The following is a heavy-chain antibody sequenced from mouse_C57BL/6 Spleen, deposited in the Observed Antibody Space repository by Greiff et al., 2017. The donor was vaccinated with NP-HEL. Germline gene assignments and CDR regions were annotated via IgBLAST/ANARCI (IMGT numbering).Heavy chain of an antibody. V-gene: IGHV5-17*01. J-gene: IGHJ2*01. CDR2: ISSGSSTI. D-gene: IGHD1-1*01. CDR1: GFTFSDYG. Sequence: EVQLVESGGGLVKPGGSLKLSCAASGFTFSDYGMHWVRQAPEKGLEWVAYISSGSSTIYYADTVKGRFTISRDNAKNTLFLQMTSLRSEDTAMYYCAGGDYYGSSSHCDDWGQGTTLTVSS. CDR3: AGGDYYGSSSHCDD.